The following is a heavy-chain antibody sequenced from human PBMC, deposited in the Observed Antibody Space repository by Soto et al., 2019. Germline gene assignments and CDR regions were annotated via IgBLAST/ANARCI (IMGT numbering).Heavy chain of an antibody. CDR2: MNGNDRDT. Sequence: ELQLLESGGGLVQPGGSLRLSCVASGFTFGSSAMSWVRQAPGRGLEWVSRMNGNDRDTVYADFVQGRFTMSRDASKSILYLYTFSLRADDTAMYYWAKGPSSSHNVTIFDSWGQGTLVTVSS. CDR1: GFTFGSSA. J-gene: IGHJ4*02. V-gene: IGHV3-23*01. CDR3: AKGPSSSHNVTIFDS. D-gene: IGHD2-2*01.